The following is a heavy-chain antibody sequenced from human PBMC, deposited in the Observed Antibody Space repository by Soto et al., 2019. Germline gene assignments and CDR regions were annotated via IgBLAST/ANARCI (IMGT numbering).Heavy chain of an antibody. CDR3: ASRYCSSTSCYFSFDP. CDR1: GFTFSSYR. J-gene: IGHJ5*02. D-gene: IGHD2-2*01. CDR2: ISSSSSTI. V-gene: IGHV3-48*01. Sequence: PGGSLRLSCAASGFTFSSYRMNWVRQAPGKGLEWVSYISSSSSTIYYADSVKGRFTISRDNAKNSLYLQMNSLRAEDTAVYYCASRYCSSTSCYFSFDPWGQGTLVTVSS.